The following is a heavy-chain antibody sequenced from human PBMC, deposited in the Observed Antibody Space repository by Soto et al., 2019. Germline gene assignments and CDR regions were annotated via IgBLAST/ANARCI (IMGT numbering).Heavy chain of an antibody. J-gene: IGHJ5*02. V-gene: IGHV4-59*01. CDR1: GGSISSYY. D-gene: IGHD6-19*01. Sequence: QVQLQESGPGLVKPSETLSLTCTVSGGSISSYYWSWIRQPPGKGLEWIGYIYYSGSTNYNPSLKSRVTISVDTSKNQFSLKLSSVTAADTAVYYCARGISGRQWHWFDPWGQGTLVTVSS. CDR2: IYYSGST. CDR3: ARGISGRQWHWFDP.